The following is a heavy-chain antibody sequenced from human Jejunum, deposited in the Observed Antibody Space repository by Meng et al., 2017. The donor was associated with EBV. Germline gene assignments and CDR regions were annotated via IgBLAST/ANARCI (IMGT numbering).Heavy chain of an antibody. CDR1: GFSRSTSGVG. Sequence: ITLKESCPTQGKPTQTRTLACTVSGFSRSTSGVGVGWIRQPPGKALEWLAHIYWDENKRYSTSLRSRLSIMKDTSKSQVVLTMTNMDPVDTATYYCARRYGDYVRYFDSWGQGILVTVSS. D-gene: IGHD4-17*01. V-gene: IGHV2-5*02. CDR2: IYWDENK. CDR3: ARRYGDYVRYFDS. J-gene: IGHJ4*02.